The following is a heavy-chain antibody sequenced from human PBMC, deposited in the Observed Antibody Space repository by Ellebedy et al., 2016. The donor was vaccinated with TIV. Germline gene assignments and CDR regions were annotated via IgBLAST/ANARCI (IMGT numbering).Heavy chain of an antibody. CDR1: GFTFDSYA. J-gene: IGHJ4*02. V-gene: IGHV3-30*14. D-gene: IGHD6-19*01. CDR2: ISPDGSSQ. CDR3: ARDLDKSSGWYGGAAY. Sequence: PGGSLRLPCLASGFTFDSYAMHWVRQAQGKGLERVAVISPDGSSQYSAHSVKGRFTVSRDNSMTTVYFEMNSRSAEDTARYYCARDLDKSSGWYGGAAYWGQGTLVTVSS.